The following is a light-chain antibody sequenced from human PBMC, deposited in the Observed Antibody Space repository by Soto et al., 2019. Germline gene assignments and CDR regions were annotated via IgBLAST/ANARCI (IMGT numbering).Light chain of an antibody. CDR3: QQYNSYPT. CDR1: QGITNW. CDR2: AAS. J-gene: IGKJ4*01. V-gene: IGKV1D-16*01. Sequence: DIQMTQSPSSVSASVGGRLTITFRASQGITNWLAWYQQKPGKAPKLLIYAASGLPSGVPSRFSGSGSGTEFTLTISSLQPDDFATYYCQQYNSYPTFGGGTKVDIK.